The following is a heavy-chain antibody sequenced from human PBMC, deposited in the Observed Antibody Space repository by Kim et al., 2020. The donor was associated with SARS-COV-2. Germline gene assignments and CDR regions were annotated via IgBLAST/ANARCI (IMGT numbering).Heavy chain of an antibody. Sequence: YADARKGRLTIPQDNSQNMLYLQLNSLRAEDTAIYYCAKWLKGGYYYSDYWGQGALVTVSS. V-gene: IGHV3-23*01. J-gene: IGHJ4*02. CDR3: AKWLKGGYYYSDY. D-gene: IGHD3-22*01.